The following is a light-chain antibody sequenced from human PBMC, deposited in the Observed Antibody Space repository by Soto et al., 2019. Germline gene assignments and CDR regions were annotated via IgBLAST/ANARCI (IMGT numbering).Light chain of an antibody. V-gene: IGKV1-5*03. CDR1: QSVDNW. CDR2: RAS. CDR3: QHYSALSPWT. Sequence: DIQMTQSPSTLYASVGDRVIITCRASQSVDNWLAWFQQKPGKAPKVVNYRASCLKAGVPSRFSASVSGTEFTLTIISLQPHDFATYCCQHYSALSPWTFGQGTKMEVK. J-gene: IGKJ1*01.